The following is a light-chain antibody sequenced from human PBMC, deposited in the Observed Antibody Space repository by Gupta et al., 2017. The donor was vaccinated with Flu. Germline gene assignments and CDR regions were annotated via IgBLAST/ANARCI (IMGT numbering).Light chain of an antibody. J-gene: IGKJ3*01. CDR3: QLYGNSPCT. CDR2: GAS. CDR1: QSVSSSY. V-gene: IGKV3-20*01. Sequence: ELVLTQSPGTLSLSPGERATLSCRASQSVSSSYLAWYQQKPGQAPRLLIYGASSRATGIPDRCSGSGSGTDFTLTINRLEPEDFAVYYCQLYGNSPCTFGPGTKVDIK.